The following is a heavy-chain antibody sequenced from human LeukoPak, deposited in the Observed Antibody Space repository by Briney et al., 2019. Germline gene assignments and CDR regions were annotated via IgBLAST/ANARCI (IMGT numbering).Heavy chain of an antibody. Sequence: SETLSLTCAVYGGSFSGYYWSWIRQPPGKGLEWIGEINHSGSTNYNPSLKSRVTISVDTSKNQFSLKLSSVTAADTAVYYCARVRLKLFDYWGQGTLVTVSS. J-gene: IGHJ4*02. V-gene: IGHV4-34*01. CDR2: INHSGST. CDR3: ARVRLKLFDY. CDR1: GGSFSGYY. D-gene: IGHD3-16*01.